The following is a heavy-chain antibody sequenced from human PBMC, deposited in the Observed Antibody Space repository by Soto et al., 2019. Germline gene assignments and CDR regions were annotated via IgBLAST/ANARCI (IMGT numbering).Heavy chain of an antibody. Sequence: ESGGGVVQPGRSLRLSCAASGFTFSNYGMHWVRQAPGKGLEGVTDIWYDGSNKYYADSVKGRFTISRDNSKNTLYLQMDSLRAEDTAVYYCARGAGGYYYYRDVWCKGTAVTVAS. CDR3: ARGAGGYYYYRDV. CDR2: IWYDGSNK. V-gene: IGHV3-33*01. CDR1: GFTFSNYG. J-gene: IGHJ6*03.